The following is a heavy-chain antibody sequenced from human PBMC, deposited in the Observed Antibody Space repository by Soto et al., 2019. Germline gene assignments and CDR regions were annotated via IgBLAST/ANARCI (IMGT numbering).Heavy chain of an antibody. CDR1: GFTFSSYG. CDR3: ARGNYDYVWGSYRYTDFDY. J-gene: IGHJ4*02. Sequence: PGGSLRLSCAASGFTFSSYGMHWVRQAPGKGLEWVAVIWYDGSNKYYADSVKGRFTISRDNSKNTLYLQMNSLRAEDTAVYYCARGNYDYVWGSYRYTDFDYWGQGTMVTVSS. V-gene: IGHV3-33*01. D-gene: IGHD3-16*02. CDR2: IWYDGSNK.